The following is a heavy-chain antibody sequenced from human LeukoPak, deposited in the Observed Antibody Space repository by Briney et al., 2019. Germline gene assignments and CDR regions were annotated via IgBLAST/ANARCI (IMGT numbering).Heavy chain of an antibody. Sequence: GGSLRLSCVASGFTFSNHAMHWVRQAPGKGLEWVAIIASDGTKAYYADSVKGRFSISSDTSKNTADLQMTTLRTEDTAIYSCANDRSQEAIYKGALDVWGQGTTVTVSS. CDR3: ANDRSQEAIYKGALDV. D-gene: IGHD5-24*01. J-gene: IGHJ6*02. CDR1: GFTFSNHA. CDR2: IASDGTKA. V-gene: IGHV3-30-3*02.